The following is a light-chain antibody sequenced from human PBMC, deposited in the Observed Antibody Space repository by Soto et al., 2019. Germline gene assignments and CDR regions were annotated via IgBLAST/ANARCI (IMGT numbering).Light chain of an antibody. Sequence: QAVVTQPASVSGSPGQSITISCTGTSSDVGGYNYVSWYQQHPGKAPKLMIYEVSNRPSGVSNRFSGSKSGNTASLTISGLQAEDEADHYCSSYTSSSTLVFGTGTKLTVL. CDR2: EVS. CDR3: SSYTSSSTLV. V-gene: IGLV2-14*01. CDR1: SSDVGGYNY. J-gene: IGLJ1*01.